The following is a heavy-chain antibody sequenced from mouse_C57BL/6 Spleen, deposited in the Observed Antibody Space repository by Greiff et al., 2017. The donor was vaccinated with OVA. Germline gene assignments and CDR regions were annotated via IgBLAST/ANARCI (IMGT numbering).Heavy chain of an antibody. CDR3: TRGGYYGNYYAMDY. Sequence: QVQLQQSGAELVRPGASVTLSCKASGYTFTDYEMHWVKQTPVHGLEWIGAIDPETGGTAYNQKFKGKAILTADKSSSTAYMELRSLTSEDSAVYYCTRGGYYGNYYAMDYWGQGPSVTVSS. D-gene: IGHD2-1*01. CDR1: GYTFTDYE. CDR2: IDPETGGT. J-gene: IGHJ4*01. V-gene: IGHV1-15*01.